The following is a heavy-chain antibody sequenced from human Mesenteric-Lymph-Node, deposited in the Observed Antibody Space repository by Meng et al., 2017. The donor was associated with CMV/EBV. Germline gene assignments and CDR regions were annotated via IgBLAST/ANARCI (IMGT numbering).Heavy chain of an antibody. CDR2: INPYNGNT. CDR3: ARDRSGSWGFDP. CDR1: AYSLTTYG. J-gene: IGHJ5*02. Sequence: RKALAYSLTTYGIRWVRQATGQGLAWMGWINPYNGNTKYAQKLQGRVTMTTDTATSTGYMELRSLRSDDTAVYYCARDRSGSWGFDPWGQGTLVTVSS. V-gene: IGHV1-18*01. D-gene: IGHD3-3*01.